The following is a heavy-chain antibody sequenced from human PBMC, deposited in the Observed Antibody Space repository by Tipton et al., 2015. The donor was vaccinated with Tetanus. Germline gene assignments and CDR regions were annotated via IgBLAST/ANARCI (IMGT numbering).Heavy chain of an antibody. D-gene: IGHD6-19*01. CDR3: VRSRIAVARYFDL. Sequence: TLSLTCAVSGGSFSGFYWSWIRQPPGKGLEWTGEINHSGSTNYNPSLQSRITMSFDKSKNQFSLRLTSVTAADTAIYYCVRSRIAVARYFDLWGCGTLVTVSS. CDR1: GGSFSGFY. V-gene: IGHV4-34*01. CDR2: INHSGST. J-gene: IGHJ2*01.